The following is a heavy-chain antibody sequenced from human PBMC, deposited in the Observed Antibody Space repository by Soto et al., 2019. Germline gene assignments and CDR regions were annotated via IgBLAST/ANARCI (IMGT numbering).Heavy chain of an antibody. V-gene: IGHV4-39*01. CDR2: IYYSGST. J-gene: IGHJ3*02. Sequence: SETLSLTCTVSGGSISSSSYYWGWIRQPPGKGLEWTGSIYYSGSTYYNPSLKSRVTISVDTSKNQFSLKLSSVTAADTAVYYCARHETDIVVVPAAPAYASDIWGQGTMVTVSS. D-gene: IGHD2-2*01. CDR1: GGSISSSSYY. CDR3: ARHETDIVVVPAAPAYASDI.